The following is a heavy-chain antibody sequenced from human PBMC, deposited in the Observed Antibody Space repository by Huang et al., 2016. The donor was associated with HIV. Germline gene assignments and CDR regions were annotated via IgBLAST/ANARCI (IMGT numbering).Heavy chain of an antibody. CDR3: AKASRGSFELDF. CDR2: VSAEGNIK. V-gene: IGHV3-30*18. Sequence: QVQLVESGGAVVQPGRSLRLSCTASGFTFNNYGMHWVRQAPGNGLEWVAVVSAEGNIKQNVNSVKGRFTIYRYKTQNMLYRQINNLKGEEAALYHCAKASRGSFELDFWGQGTLVTGST. CDR1: GFTFNNYG. J-gene: IGHJ4*02. D-gene: IGHD2-15*01.